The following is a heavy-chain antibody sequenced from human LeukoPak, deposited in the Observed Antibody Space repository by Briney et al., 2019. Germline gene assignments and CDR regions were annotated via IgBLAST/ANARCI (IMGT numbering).Heavy chain of an antibody. Sequence: SETLSLTCTVSGGSISSSSYYWGWIRQPPGKGLEWIGSIYYSGSTNYNPSLKSRVTISVDTSKNQFSLKLSSVTAADTAVYYCARGHYRSSWYVFDYWGQGTLVTVSS. CDR3: ARGHYRSSWYVFDY. CDR1: GGSISSSSYY. D-gene: IGHD6-13*01. V-gene: IGHV4-39*07. J-gene: IGHJ4*02. CDR2: IYYSGST.